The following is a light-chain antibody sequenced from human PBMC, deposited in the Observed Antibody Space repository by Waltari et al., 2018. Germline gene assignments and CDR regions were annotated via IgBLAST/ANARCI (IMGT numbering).Light chain of an antibody. CDR2: GTS. V-gene: IGKV3-15*01. J-gene: IGKJ1*01. CDR1: QSVSIN. CDR3: QQYNNWPGT. Sequence: EIVMTQSPATLSVSPGERATLSCRASQSVSINLAWYQHKPGQAPRLLISGTSTRATGIPVTFSGSESGTEFTLTISSLQSEDFAVYYCQQYNNWPGTFGQGTKVEIK.